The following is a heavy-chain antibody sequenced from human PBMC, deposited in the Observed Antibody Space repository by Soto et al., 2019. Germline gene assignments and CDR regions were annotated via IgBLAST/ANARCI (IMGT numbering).Heavy chain of an antibody. D-gene: IGHD3-3*01. CDR1: GFTFSSYA. J-gene: IGHJ6*03. Sequence: PGGSLRLSCAASGFTFSSYAMSWVRQAPGKGLEWVSAISGSGGSTYYADSVKGRFTISRDNSKNTLYLQMNSLRAEDTAVYYCAKSLPSITIFGVVPPESYYYMDVWGKGTTVTVSS. V-gene: IGHV3-23*01. CDR3: AKSLPSITIFGVVPPESYYYMDV. CDR2: ISGSGGST.